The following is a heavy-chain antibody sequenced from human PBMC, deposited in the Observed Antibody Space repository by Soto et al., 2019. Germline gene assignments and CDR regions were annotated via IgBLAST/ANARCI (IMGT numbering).Heavy chain of an antibody. J-gene: IGHJ6*02. CDR2: IDPSDSYT. Sequence: EVQLVQSGAEVKKPGESLRISCKGSGYSFTSYWISWVRQMPGKGLEWMGRIDPSDSYTTYSPSLQGHVTISADKSISTAYLQWSSLKSSDTAMYYCARQSAYCSGGSCYYYYGMDVWGQGTTVTVSS. CDR1: GYSFTSYW. V-gene: IGHV5-10-1*01. D-gene: IGHD2-15*01. CDR3: ARQSAYCSGGSCYYYYGMDV.